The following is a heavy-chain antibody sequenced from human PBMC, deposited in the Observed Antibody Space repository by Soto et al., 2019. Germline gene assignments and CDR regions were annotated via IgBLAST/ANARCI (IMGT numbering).Heavy chain of an antibody. D-gene: IGHD4-4*01. V-gene: IGHV3-30-3*01. CDR1: GFTFSSYA. CDR2: ISYDGSNK. Sequence: PGESLKISCAASGFTFSSYAMHWVRQAPGKGLEWVAVISYDGSNKYYADSVKGRFTISRDNSKNTLYLQMNSLRLEDTAVYYCARPLWRDDYNWGYFDLWGRGTLVTVSS. CDR3: ARPLWRDDYNWGYFDL. J-gene: IGHJ2*01.